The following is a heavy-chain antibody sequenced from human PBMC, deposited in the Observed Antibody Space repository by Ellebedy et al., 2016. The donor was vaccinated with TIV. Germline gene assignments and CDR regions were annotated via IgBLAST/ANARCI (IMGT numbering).Heavy chain of an antibody. CDR3: TKDGSGTMNF. CDR1: GLTFSNYD. J-gene: IGHJ4*02. Sequence: GESLKISCAASGLTFSNYDMIWVRQAPGKGPEWISYISSSSAIYYADSVKGRFTISRDNGKNSLYLQMNSLRADDTAVYYCTKDGSGTMNFWGQGTLVTVSS. V-gene: IGHV3-69-1*02. D-gene: IGHD1-1*01. CDR2: ISSSSAI.